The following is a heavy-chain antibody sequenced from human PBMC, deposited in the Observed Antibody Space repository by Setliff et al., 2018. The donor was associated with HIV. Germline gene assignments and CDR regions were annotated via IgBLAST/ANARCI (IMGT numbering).Heavy chain of an antibody. CDR1: GLTFSSYA. CDR3: ATDLRYFDR. D-gene: IGHD3-9*01. Sequence: PGGSLRLSCAASGLTFSSYAMTWVRQAPGKGLEWVGNIHRDGSDKYYGASVKGRFTISRDNAKNSLYLQMNSLRAEDTAVYYCATDLRYFDRWGQGTLVTVSS. CDR2: IHRDGSDK. J-gene: IGHJ4*02. V-gene: IGHV3-7*01.